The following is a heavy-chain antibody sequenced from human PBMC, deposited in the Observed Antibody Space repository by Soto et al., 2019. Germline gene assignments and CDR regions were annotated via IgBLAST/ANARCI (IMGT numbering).Heavy chain of an antibody. V-gene: IGHV1-69*08. CDR2: IIPILGIA. D-gene: IGHD3-16*02. Sequence: QVQLVQSGAEVKKPGSSVKVSCKASGGTFSSYTISWVRQAPGQGLEWMGRIIPILGIANYAQKFQGRVRXTXAKSTSTAYMELSSLRSEDTAVYYCARDVRRRYFDLWGRGTLVTVSS. CDR3: ARDVRRRYFDL. CDR1: GGTFSSYT. J-gene: IGHJ2*01.